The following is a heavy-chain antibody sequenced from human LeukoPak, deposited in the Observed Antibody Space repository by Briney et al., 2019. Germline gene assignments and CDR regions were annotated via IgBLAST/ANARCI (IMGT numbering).Heavy chain of an antibody. Sequence: SETLSLTCAVYGGSFSGYYWSWIRQPPGKGLERIGEINHSGSTNYNPSLKSRVTISVDTSKNQFSLKLSSVTAADTAVYYCAGGKRYDYVWGSYRSVVYYFDYWGQGTLVTVSS. CDR3: AGGKRYDYVWGSYRSVVYYFDY. CDR1: GGSFSGYY. J-gene: IGHJ4*02. V-gene: IGHV4-34*01. D-gene: IGHD3-16*02. CDR2: INHSGST.